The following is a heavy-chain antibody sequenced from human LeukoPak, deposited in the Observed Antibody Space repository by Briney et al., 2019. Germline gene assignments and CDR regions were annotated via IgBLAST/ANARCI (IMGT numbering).Heavy chain of an antibody. J-gene: IGHJ4*02. CDR3: AGGAAADY. V-gene: IGHV3-NL1*01. Sequence: GGSLRLSCAASGFTFSSYGMHWVRQAPGKGLEWVSVIYSGGSTNSADSVKGRFTISRDNSKNTLFLQMNSLRAEDTAVYYCAGGAAADYWGQGTLVTVSS. D-gene: IGHD6-13*01. CDR2: IYSGGST. CDR1: GFTFSSYG.